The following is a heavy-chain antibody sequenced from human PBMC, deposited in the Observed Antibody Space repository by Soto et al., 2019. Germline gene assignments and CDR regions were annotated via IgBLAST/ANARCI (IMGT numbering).Heavy chain of an antibody. CDR3: ARDLYCSSTSCYGSYYYYGMDV. J-gene: IGHJ6*02. V-gene: IGHV1-69*01. D-gene: IGHD2-2*01. CDR1: GGTFSSYA. Sequence: QVQLVQSGAEVKKPGSSVKVSCKASGGTFSSYAISWVRQAPGQGLEWMGGIIPNFGTANYAQKFQGRVTITADESTSTAYMELSSLRSEDTAVYYCARDLYCSSTSCYGSYYYYGMDVWGQGTTVTVSS. CDR2: IIPNFGTA.